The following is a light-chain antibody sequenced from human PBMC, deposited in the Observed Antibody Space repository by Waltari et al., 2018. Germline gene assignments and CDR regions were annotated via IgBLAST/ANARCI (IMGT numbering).Light chain of an antibody. J-gene: IGLJ3*02. V-gene: IGLV1-47*01. Sequence: QSVLTQPPSASGTPGQRVTISCYGSRSNIGSNSVNWYQHPPGPAPKLLIYRNNQRPSGVPDRFSGSKSGTSASLAISGLRSEDEADYYCAAWDDSLSGRVFGGGTKLTVL. CDR2: RNN. CDR1: RSNIGSNS. CDR3: AAWDDSLSGRV.